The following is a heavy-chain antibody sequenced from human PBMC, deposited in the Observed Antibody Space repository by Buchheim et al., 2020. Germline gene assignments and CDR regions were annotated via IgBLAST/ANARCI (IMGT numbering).Heavy chain of an antibody. Sequence: QVQLQQWGAGLLKPSETLSLTCALFGGSFSGYYRSWIRQPPGKGLEWIGEIDDSGSTNYNPSLKSRFTISVDTSKNQFSLKLNSVTAADTAVYFCARRSMYSSSSGVGLWGQGTL. V-gene: IGHV4-34*01. J-gene: IGHJ4*02. CDR2: IDDSGST. CDR1: GGSFSGYY. D-gene: IGHD6-6*01. CDR3: ARRSMYSSSSGVGL.